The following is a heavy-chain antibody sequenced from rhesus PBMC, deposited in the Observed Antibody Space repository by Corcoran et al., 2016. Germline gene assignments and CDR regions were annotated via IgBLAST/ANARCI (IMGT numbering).Heavy chain of an antibody. V-gene: IGHV5-2*01. Sequence: EVQLVQSGAEVKRPGESLKISCKTSGYSFTSYWISWVRQMPGKGLEWMGAIDPSDSDTRDSPSFQGQVTISADKSISTTYLQWSSLKASDSATYYCAKGRSGSSSGWYHYFDYWGQGVLVTVSS. D-gene: IGHD6-31*01. J-gene: IGHJ4*01. CDR1: GYSFTSYW. CDR3: AKGRSGSSSGWYHYFDY. CDR2: IDPSDSDT.